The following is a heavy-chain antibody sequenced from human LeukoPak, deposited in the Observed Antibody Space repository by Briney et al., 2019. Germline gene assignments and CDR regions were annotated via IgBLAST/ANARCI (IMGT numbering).Heavy chain of an antibody. D-gene: IGHD2-2*01. Sequence: SETLSLTCTVSGGSISSSSYYWGWIRQPPGKGLEWIGSIYYSGSTYYNPSLKSRVTISVDTSKNQFSLKLSSVTAADTAVYYCATAVYCSSTSCYSPNDAFDIWGQGTMVTVSS. CDR2: IYYSGST. J-gene: IGHJ3*02. CDR3: ATAVYCSSTSCYSPNDAFDI. V-gene: IGHV4-39*01. CDR1: GGSISSSSYY.